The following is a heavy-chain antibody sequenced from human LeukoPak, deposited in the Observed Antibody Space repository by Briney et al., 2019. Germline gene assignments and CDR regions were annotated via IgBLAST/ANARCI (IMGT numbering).Heavy chain of an antibody. D-gene: IGHD5-12*01. CDR1: GFTFSDYY. Sequence: PGGSLRLSCAAFGFTFSDYYMSWIRQAPGKGLEWVSYISSSSSYTNYADSVKGRFTISRDNAKNSLYLQMNSLRAEDTAVYYCARFKREWLRSEYYFDYWGQGTLVTVSS. CDR3: ARFKREWLRSEYYFDY. CDR2: ISSSSSYT. J-gene: IGHJ4*02. V-gene: IGHV3-11*06.